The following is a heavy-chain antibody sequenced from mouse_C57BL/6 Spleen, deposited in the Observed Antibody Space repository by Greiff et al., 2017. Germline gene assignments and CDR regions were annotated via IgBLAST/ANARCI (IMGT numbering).Heavy chain of an antibody. V-gene: IGHV1-82*01. J-gene: IGHJ4*01. CDR3: ARGYYYGSSYSYAMDY. CDR1: GYAFSSSW. CDR2: IYPGDGDT. Sequence: QVTLKESGPELVKPGASVKISCKASGYAFSSSWMNWVKQRPGKGLEWIGRIYPGDGDTNYNGKFKGKATLTADKSSSTAYMQLSSLTSEDSAVYFCARGYYYGSSYSYAMDYWGQGTSVTVSS. D-gene: IGHD1-1*01.